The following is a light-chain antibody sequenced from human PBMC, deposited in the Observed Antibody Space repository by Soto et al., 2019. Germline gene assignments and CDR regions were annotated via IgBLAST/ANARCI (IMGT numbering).Light chain of an antibody. V-gene: IGKV4-1*01. J-gene: IGKJ1*01. CDR2: GAS. CDR3: QQYNNWPQT. Sequence: DIVMTQSPDSLAVSLGERATINCKSSQSVLYNSNNKNYLAWYQQKPGQAPRLLIYGASTRATGIPARFSGSGSGTEFTLTISSLQSEDFAVYYCQQYNNWPQTFGQGTKVDI. CDR1: QSVLYNSNNKNY.